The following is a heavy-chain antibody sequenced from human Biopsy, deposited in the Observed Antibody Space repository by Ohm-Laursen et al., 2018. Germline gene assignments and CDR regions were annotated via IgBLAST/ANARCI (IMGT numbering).Heavy chain of an antibody. V-gene: IGHV4-34*01. CDR2: INHSGST. D-gene: IGHD6-19*01. CDR3: ARGRLRAVARFDY. J-gene: IGHJ4*02. Sequence: SETLSLTCAVYGGSFSGYYWSWIRQPPEKGLEWIGEINHSGSTNYNPSLKSRVTISVDTSKNQFSLKLSSVTAADTAVYYCARGRLRAVARFDYWGQGTLVTVSS. CDR1: GGSFSGYY.